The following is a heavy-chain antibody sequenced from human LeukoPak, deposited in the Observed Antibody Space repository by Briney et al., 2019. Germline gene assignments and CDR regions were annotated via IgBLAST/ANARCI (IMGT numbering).Heavy chain of an antibody. D-gene: IGHD3-9*01. CDR2: IYYSGST. CDR3: ASTRYFDRGYYYYMDV. V-gene: IGHV4-59*01. Sequence: SSETLSLTCTVSGGSISSYYWSWIRQPPGKGLEWIGYIYYSGSTNYNPSLKSRVTISVDTSKNQFSLKLSSVTAADTAVYYCASTRYFDRGYYYYMDVWGKGTTVTISS. J-gene: IGHJ6*03. CDR1: GGSISSYY.